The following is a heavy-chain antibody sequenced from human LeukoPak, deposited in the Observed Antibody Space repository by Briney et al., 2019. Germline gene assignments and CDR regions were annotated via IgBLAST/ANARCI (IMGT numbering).Heavy chain of an antibody. CDR3: ASSSSGTFDY. D-gene: IGHD6-19*01. CDR2: IYTSGST. Sequence: SETLSLTCTVSGGSISSGSYYWSWIRQPPGKGLEWIGRIYTSGSTNYNPSLKSRVTISVDTSKNQSSLKLSSVTAADTAVYYCASSSSGTFDYWGQGTLVTVSS. J-gene: IGHJ4*02. CDR1: GGSISSGSYY. V-gene: IGHV4-61*02.